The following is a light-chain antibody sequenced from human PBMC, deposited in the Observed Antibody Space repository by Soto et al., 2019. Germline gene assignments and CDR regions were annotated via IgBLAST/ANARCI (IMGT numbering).Light chain of an antibody. CDR1: QSVGSN. J-gene: IGKJ1*01. CDR3: QQYNNWPQT. V-gene: IGKV3-15*01. CDR2: GAS. Sequence: EIILTQSPVTLSVSPGERATLSCRASQSVGSNLAWYQQKPGQAPRLLIYGASTRATGIPARFSGSGSGTEFTLTISSLQSEDFAVYYCQQYNNWPQTFGQGTKVDI.